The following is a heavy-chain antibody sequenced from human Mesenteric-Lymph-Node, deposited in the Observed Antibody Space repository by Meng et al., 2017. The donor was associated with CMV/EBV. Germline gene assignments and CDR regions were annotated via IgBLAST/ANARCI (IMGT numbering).Heavy chain of an antibody. CDR2: ISYDGSNK. CDR3: ARDIGLDGDY. D-gene: IGHD1-1*01. V-gene: IGHV3-30-3*01. Sequence: GGSLRLSCAASGFTFSSYAMHWVRQAPGKGLKWVAVISYDGSNKYYADSVKGRFTISRDNSKNTLYLQMNSLRAEDTAVYYCARDIGLDGDYWGQGTLVTVSS. J-gene: IGHJ4*02. CDR1: GFTFSSYA.